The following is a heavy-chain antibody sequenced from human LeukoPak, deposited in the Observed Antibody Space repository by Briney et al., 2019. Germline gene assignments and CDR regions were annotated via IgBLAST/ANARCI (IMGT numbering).Heavy chain of an antibody. CDR3: AKARSLHDYPSIYYYYGMDV. J-gene: IGHJ6*02. D-gene: IGHD4-11*01. CDR2: ISYDGSNK. Sequence: GGSLRLSCAASGFTFSSYGMHWVRQAPGKGLEWVAVISYDGSNKYYADSVKGRFTISRDNSKNTLYLQMNSLRAEDTAVYYCAKARSLHDYPSIYYYYGMDVWGQGTTVTVSS. V-gene: IGHV3-30*18. CDR1: GFTFSSYG.